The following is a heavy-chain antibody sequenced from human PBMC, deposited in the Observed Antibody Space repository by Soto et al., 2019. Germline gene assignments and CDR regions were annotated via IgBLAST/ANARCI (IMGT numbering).Heavy chain of an antibody. J-gene: IGHJ6*02. Sequence: GGSLRLSCAASGFTFSSYAMHWVRQAPGKGLEWVAVISYDGSNKYYADSVKGRFTISRDNSKNTLYLQMNSLRAEDTAAYYCXSPLYRYGYEDYYGMDVWGQGTTVTVSS. CDR2: ISYDGSNK. D-gene: IGHD5-18*01. CDR1: GFTFSSYA. V-gene: IGHV3-30-3*01. CDR3: XSPLYRYGYEDYYGMDV.